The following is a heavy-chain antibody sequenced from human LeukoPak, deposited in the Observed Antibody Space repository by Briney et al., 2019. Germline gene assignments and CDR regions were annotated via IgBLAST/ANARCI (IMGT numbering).Heavy chain of an antibody. V-gene: IGHV3-23*01. CDR1: GFTFSDYY. Sequence: PGGSLRLSCAASGFTFSDYYMSWVRQAPGKGLEWVSSTNSRGGSTYYADSVKGRFTISRDNSKNTLFLQMNSLRAEDTAVYYCAKDPGKYYDSRGWFDPWGQGTQVTVSP. J-gene: IGHJ5*02. CDR3: AKDPGKYYDSRGWFDP. CDR2: TNSRGGST. D-gene: IGHD3-22*01.